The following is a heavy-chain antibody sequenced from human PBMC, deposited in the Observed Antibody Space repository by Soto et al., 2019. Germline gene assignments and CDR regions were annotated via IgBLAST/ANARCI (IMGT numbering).Heavy chain of an antibody. Sequence: EVQLVESGGGLVQPGGSLRLSCTASGFTFSSYWMHWVRQAPGKGLVWVSRINSDGSSTSYADSVKGRFTISRDNAKNTLYLQMNSLRAEDTAVYYCARSNSKSYGMDVWGQGTTVTVSS. D-gene: IGHD7-27*01. J-gene: IGHJ6*02. CDR2: INSDGSST. CDR1: GFTFSSYW. V-gene: IGHV3-74*01. CDR3: ARSNSKSYGMDV.